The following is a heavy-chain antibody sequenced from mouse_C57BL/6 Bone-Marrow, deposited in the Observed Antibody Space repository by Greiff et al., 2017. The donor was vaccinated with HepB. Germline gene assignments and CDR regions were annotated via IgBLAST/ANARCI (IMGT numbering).Heavy chain of an antibody. CDR1: GYTFTDYY. Sequence: EVQLQQSGPELVKPGASVKISCKASGYTFTDYYMNWVKQSHGKSLEWIGDINPNNGGTSYNQKFKGKATLTVDKSSSTAYMELRSLTSEDSAVYYCARSHYYGSSLASMDYWGQGTSVTVSS. V-gene: IGHV1-26*01. CDR3: ARSHYYGSSLASMDY. J-gene: IGHJ4*01. CDR2: INPNNGGT. D-gene: IGHD1-1*01.